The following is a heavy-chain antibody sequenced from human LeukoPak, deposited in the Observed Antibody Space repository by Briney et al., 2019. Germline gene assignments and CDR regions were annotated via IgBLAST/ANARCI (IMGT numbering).Heavy chain of an antibody. CDR2: VHHTGKI. D-gene: IGHD6-25*01. V-gene: IGHV4-39*01. J-gene: IGHJ5*02. CDR1: GGSISSGDYY. Sequence: SETLSLTCIVSGGSISSGDYYWDWIRQPPGKGLEWIGNVHHTGKIYYNPSLSSRVTMYVDRSKNQFSLKLTSVTAADTAIYYCARHPAAQNWFDPWGQGALVTISS. CDR3: ARHPAAQNWFDP.